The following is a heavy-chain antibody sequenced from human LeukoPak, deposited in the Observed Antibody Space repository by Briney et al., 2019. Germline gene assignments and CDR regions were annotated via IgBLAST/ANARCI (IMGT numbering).Heavy chain of an antibody. V-gene: IGHV3-7*01. D-gene: IGHD3-10*01. CDR2: INQDESQK. J-gene: IGHJ4*02. Sequence: GSLRLSCAASGFTFSGFWMKRVRQAPGKGLEWVANINQDESQKYYVDSVKGRFTISRDNAKNSLYLQMNSLRAEDTAVYYCARGHHTRGVYDYWGQGTLVTVSS. CDR3: ARGHHTRGVYDY. CDR1: GFTFSGFW.